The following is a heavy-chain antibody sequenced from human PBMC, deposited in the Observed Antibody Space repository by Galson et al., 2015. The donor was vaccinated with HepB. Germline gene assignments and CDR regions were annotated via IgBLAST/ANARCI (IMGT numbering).Heavy chain of an antibody. Sequence: PALVKPTQTLTLTCTFSGLSHSSSGVGVGWIRQPPGKALEWLALIYWDDDTRYSPSLKSRLTVTKDTSKNQVVLTMTNMDPVDPAPYFCAHHRGGGYNYWGQGTLVTFSS. CDR2: IYWDDDT. CDR1: GLSHSSSGVG. J-gene: IGHJ4*02. CDR3: AHHRGGGYNY. D-gene: IGHD3-22*01. V-gene: IGHV2-5*02.